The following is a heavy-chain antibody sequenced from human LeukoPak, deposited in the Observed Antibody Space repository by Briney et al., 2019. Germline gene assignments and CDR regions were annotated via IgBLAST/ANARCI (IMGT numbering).Heavy chain of an antibody. CDR1: GFTFRNYA. D-gene: IGHD6-19*01. J-gene: IGHJ4*02. CDR2: ISSSGGNT. V-gene: IGHV3-23*01. Sequence: GGSLRLSCAASGFTFRNYAMSWVRQAPGEGPEWVSGISSSGGNTYFADSVKGGFTISRDNSKSTLYLQMNSVRVEDTALYYCAKPFSGWTSFGYWGQGTLVTVSS. CDR3: AKPFSGWTSFGY.